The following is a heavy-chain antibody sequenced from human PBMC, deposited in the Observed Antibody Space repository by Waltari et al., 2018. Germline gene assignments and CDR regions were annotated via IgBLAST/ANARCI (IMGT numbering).Heavy chain of an antibody. V-gene: IGHV1-69*08. CDR3: ARPWGSYRYPESGAFDI. Sequence: QVQLVQSGAEVKKPGSSVKVSCKASGGTFSSYAISWVRQAPGQGLEWMGRIIPIFGTANYAQKFQGRVTITADKSTSTAYMELSSLRSEDTAVYYCARPWGSYRYPESGAFDIWGQGTMVTVSS. CDR2: IIPIFGTA. CDR1: GGTFSSYA. D-gene: IGHD3-16*02. J-gene: IGHJ3*02.